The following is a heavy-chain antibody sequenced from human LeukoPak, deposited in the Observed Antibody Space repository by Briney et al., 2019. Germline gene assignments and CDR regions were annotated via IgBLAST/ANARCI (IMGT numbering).Heavy chain of an antibody. CDR3: ARQRAAGTQDY. D-gene: IGHD6-13*01. V-gene: IGHV5-51*01. J-gene: IGHJ4*02. CDR2: IYPGDSDT. Sequence: GESLKISCRGSGYSFTNYWIGWVRQMPGKGLEWMGIIYPGDSDTRYSPSFQGQVTMSADKSTSTAYLQWSSLKASDTAMYFCARQRAAGTQDYWGQGTLVTVSS. CDR1: GYSFTNYW.